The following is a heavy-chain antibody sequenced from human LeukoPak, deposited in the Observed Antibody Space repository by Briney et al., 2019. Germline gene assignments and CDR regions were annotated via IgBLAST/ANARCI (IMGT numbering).Heavy chain of an antibody. V-gene: IGHV4-4*07. Sequence: SETLSLTCTVSGGSISSYYWSWIRQPAGKGLEWIGRIYTSGSTHYNPSLKSRVTMSVDTSKNQFSLKLSSVTAADTAVYYCARAGKAWNYLPFDPWGQGTLVTVSS. CDR1: GGSISSYY. CDR3: ARAGKAWNYLPFDP. D-gene: IGHD1-7*01. J-gene: IGHJ5*02. CDR2: IYTSGST.